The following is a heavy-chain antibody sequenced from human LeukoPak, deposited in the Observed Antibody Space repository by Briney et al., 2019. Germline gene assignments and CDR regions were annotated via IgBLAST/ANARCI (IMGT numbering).Heavy chain of an antibody. V-gene: IGHV5-51*01. Sequence: GESLKISCKGSGYIFTSYWIAWVRQMPGKGLEWMGIIYHDDSDTRYSPSFQGQVTISADKSISTAYLQWSSLKASDTAMYYCARRSYGPNVDYWGQGTLVTVSS. D-gene: IGHD4/OR15-4a*01. CDR3: ARRSYGPNVDY. CDR1: GYIFTSYW. J-gene: IGHJ4*02. CDR2: IYHDDSDT.